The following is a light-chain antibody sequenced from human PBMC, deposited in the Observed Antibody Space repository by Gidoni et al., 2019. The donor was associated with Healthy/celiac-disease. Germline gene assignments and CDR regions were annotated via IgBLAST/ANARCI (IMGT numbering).Light chain of an antibody. Sequence: DILFPHSPATLSLSPGERATLSCRASQSVSSYLAWYQQKPGQAPRLLIYDASNRATGIPARFSGSGSGTDFTLTISSLEPEDFAVYYCQQRSNWPLTFGGGTKVEIK. CDR1: QSVSSY. CDR2: DAS. J-gene: IGKJ4*01. V-gene: IGKV3-11*01. CDR3: QQRSNWPLT.